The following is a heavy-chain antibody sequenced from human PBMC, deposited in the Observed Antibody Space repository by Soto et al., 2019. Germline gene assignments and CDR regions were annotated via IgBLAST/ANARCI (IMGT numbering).Heavy chain of an antibody. V-gene: IGHV1-18*01. CDR1: GYTFTSYA. CDR2: ISVYNGNT. Sequence: ASVKVSCKTSGYTFTSYAMSWVRQAPRQRLEWMGWISVYNGNTNYAQKLQGRVTMTTDTSTSTAYMELGRLGADDTAVYNSSRGVPITRVRGVISYWGQGTLVTVSS. D-gene: IGHD3-10*01. CDR3: SRGVPITRVRGVISY. J-gene: IGHJ4*02.